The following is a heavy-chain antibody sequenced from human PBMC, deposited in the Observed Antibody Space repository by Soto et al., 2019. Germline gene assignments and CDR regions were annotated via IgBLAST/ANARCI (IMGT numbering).Heavy chain of an antibody. CDR2: ISYDGSNK. CDR1: GFAFSSYG. J-gene: IGHJ4*02. CDR3: AKDFRSGDYFDY. D-gene: IGHD6-19*01. V-gene: IGHV3-30*18. Sequence: WGSLRLSCAAPGFAFSSYGMHFFRQSPCKWLEWVAVISYDGSNKYYADSVKGRFTISRDNSKNTLYLQMNSLRAEDTAVYYRAKDFRSGDYFDYWGQGTLVTVSS.